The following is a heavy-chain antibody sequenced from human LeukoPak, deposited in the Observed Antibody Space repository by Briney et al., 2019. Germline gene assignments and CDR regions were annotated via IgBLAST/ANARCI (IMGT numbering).Heavy chain of an antibody. CDR1: GGSISSYY. J-gene: IGHJ4*02. Sequence: SETLSLTCTVSGGSISSYYWSWIRQPPGKGLEWIGYIYYSGSTNHNPSLKSRVTISVDTSKNQFSLKLSSVTAADTAVYYCARGRIAAAGAFDYWGQGTLVTVSS. D-gene: IGHD6-13*01. CDR3: ARGRIAAAGAFDY. V-gene: IGHV4-59*01. CDR2: IYYSGST.